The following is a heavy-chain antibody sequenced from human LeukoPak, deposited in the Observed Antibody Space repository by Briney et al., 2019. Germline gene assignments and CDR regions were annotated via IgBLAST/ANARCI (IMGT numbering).Heavy chain of an antibody. CDR3: ARVGDYENSGSQPFDY. Sequence: GGSLRLSCAASGFTFRNYGMHWVRQAPGKGLEWVAVIWFDGSKEYYVDSVKGRFTISRDNSKSMLYLQMNKLRVEDMAVYYCARVGDYENSGSQPFDYWGQGTLVTVSS. D-gene: IGHD3-22*01. V-gene: IGHV3-33*01. CDR1: GFTFRNYG. J-gene: IGHJ4*02. CDR2: IWFDGSKE.